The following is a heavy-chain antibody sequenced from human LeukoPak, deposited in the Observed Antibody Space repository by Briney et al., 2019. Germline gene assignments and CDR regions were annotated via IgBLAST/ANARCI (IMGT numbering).Heavy chain of an antibody. J-gene: IGHJ4*02. CDR3: ARGGDYGDYVPFDY. CDR2: IRYDGSNK. Sequence: GGSLRLSCAASGFTFSSYGMHWVRQAPGKGLEWVAFIRYDGSNKYYADSVKGRFTISRDNSKNTLYLQMNSLRAEDTAVYYCARGGDYGDYVPFDYWGQGTLVTVSS. CDR1: GFTFSSYG. V-gene: IGHV3-30*02. D-gene: IGHD4-17*01.